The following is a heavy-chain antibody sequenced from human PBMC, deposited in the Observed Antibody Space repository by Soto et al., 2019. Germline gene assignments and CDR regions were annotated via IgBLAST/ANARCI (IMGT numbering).Heavy chain of an antibody. CDR2: IHLGGTT. CDR3: ARPRPNFGAVDS. Sequence: LPLTCAVSGYSITSSTFWGWIRQPPGKGLEWIGSIHLGGTTYYDPSLKSRVTILLDTSRNEFSLKLSSVTAADTAVYYCARPRPNFGAVDSWGQGALVTVSS. V-gene: IGHV4-38-2*01. D-gene: IGHD3-10*01. J-gene: IGHJ4*02. CDR1: GYSITSSTF.